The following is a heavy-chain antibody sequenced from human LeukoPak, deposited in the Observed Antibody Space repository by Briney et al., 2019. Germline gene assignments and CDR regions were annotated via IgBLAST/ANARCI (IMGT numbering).Heavy chain of an antibody. CDR1: GFTFSSYS. J-gene: IGHJ3*02. D-gene: IGHD2-2*02. V-gene: IGHV3-21*01. CDR2: ISSSSSYI. CDR3: ARANRVVPAAIRRSGAFDI. Sequence: GGSLRLSCAASGFTFSSYSMNWVRQAPGKGLEWVSSISSSSSYIYYADSVKGRFTISRDNAKNSLYLQMNSLRAEDTAAYYCARANRVVPAAIRRSGAFDIWGQGTMVTVSS.